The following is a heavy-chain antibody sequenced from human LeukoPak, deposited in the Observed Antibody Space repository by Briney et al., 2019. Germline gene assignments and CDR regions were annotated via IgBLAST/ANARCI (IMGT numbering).Heavy chain of an antibody. CDR2: IHNDGPT. CDR1: GGSISDYY. V-gene: IGHV4-59*01. J-gene: IGHJ5*02. Sequence: SETLSPTCTVSGGSISDYYWSWVRLPPGKGLEYIGYIHNDGPTNYSPSLNSRVTISLDASKNQFSLKLTSVTAADSAVYYCVAMSLTRFDPWGQGALVTVSS. CDR3: VAMSLTRFDP.